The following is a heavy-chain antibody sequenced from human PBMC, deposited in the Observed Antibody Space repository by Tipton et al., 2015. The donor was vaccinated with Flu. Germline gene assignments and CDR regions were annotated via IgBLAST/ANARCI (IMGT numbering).Heavy chain of an antibody. V-gene: IGHV5-51*01. CDR3: VRHPYCTNGVCPPGYWYFDL. D-gene: IGHD2-8*01. CDR1: GYSFTNYW. CDR2: FYPGDSDT. Sequence: QLVQSGAEVKKAGESLKISCKASGYSFTNYWIGWVRQVPGRGLEWMGAFYPGDSDTRYSPSFQDQVTISADKSISTAYLQWSGLKASDTAMYYCVRHPYCTNGVCPPGYWYFDLWGRGTLVTVSS. J-gene: IGHJ2*01.